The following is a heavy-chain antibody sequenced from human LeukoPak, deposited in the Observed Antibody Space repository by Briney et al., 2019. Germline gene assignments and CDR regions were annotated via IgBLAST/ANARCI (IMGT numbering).Heavy chain of an antibody. CDR2: ISSSNSYI. CDR1: GFTVSSNY. J-gene: IGHJ4*02. D-gene: IGHD5-18*01. Sequence: GGSLRLSCAASGFTVSSNYMSWVRQAPGKGLEWVSSISSSNSYIYYADSVRGRFTISRDNAKNSLFLQMNGLRAEDTAVYYCARTAMATFYFDYWAQGTLVTVSS. V-gene: IGHV3-21*06. CDR3: ARTAMATFYFDY.